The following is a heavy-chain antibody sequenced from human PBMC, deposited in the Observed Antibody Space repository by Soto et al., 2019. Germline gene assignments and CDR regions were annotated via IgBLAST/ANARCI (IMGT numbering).Heavy chain of an antibody. CDR2: IIPILGIA. V-gene: IGHV1-69*08. Sequence: QVQLVQSGAEVKKPGSSVKVSCKASGGTFSSYTISWVRQAPGQGLEWMGRIIPILGIANYAQKFQGRVTITADKPTSTAYMELSRLRSEDTAVYYCARDGSSGYDYPGLYNWFGPLGQGTLGTVFS. D-gene: IGHD5-12*01. J-gene: IGHJ5*02. CDR1: GGTFSSYT. CDR3: ARDGSSGYDYPGLYNWFGP.